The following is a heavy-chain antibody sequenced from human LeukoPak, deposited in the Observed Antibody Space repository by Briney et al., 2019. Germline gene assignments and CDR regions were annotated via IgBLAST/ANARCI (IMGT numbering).Heavy chain of an antibody. Sequence: ASVKVSCKASGYTFTSYGISWVRQAPGQGLEWMGWISAYNGNTNYAQKLEGRVTMNTDTPTRPGYMELRSLRYDDTAVYYSARDSLELRGDWFDPWGQGPLVTVSS. V-gene: IGHV1-18*01. CDR1: GYTFTSYG. CDR3: ARDSLELRGDWFDP. CDR2: ISAYNGNT. J-gene: IGHJ5*02. D-gene: IGHD1-7*01.